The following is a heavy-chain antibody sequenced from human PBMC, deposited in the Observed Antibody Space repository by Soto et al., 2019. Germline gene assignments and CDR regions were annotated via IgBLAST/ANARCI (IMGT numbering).Heavy chain of an antibody. V-gene: IGHV3-30*18. D-gene: IGHD2-8*01. Sequence: QVQLVESGGGVVQSGKSLRLSCAASGFIFSYYVIHWVRQAPGKGLEWLAVVSFDGNNKYYGDSVKGRFTISRDNSKNTVYLQMNSLRAEDTAVYYCAKGQGNFGVGPDYWGQGTLVTVSS. CDR3: AKGQGNFGVGPDY. J-gene: IGHJ4*02. CDR2: VSFDGNNK. CDR1: GFIFSYYV.